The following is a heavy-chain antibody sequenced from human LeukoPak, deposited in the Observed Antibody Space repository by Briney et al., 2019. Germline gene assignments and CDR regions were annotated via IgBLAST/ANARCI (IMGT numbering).Heavy chain of an antibody. J-gene: IGHJ4*02. Sequence: GESLKISCKASGYQFTGFLIGWVRQKPRKGLEWMGIIYPDDSDTRYSPSFQGQVTISADTAISTAYLQWSSLKASDTALYFCVRGYCSTATCSNFDHWGPGTLVTV. CDR3: VRGYCSTATCSNFDH. V-gene: IGHV5-51*01. D-gene: IGHD2-2*01. CDR1: GYQFTGFL. CDR2: IYPDDSDT.